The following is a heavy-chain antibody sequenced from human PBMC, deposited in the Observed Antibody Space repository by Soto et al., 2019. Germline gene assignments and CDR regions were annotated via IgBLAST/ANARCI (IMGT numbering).Heavy chain of an antibody. CDR3: ARGGTVTTVDY. CDR1: GGSISSYY. V-gene: IGHV4-59*01. J-gene: IGHJ4*02. CDR2: IYYSGST. Sequence: SETLSLTCTVSGGSISSYYWSWIRQPPGKGLEWIGYIYYSGSTNYNPSLKSRVTISVDTSKNQFSLRLSSVTAADTAVYYCARGGTVTTVDYGGQGTLVTVSS. D-gene: IGHD4-17*01.